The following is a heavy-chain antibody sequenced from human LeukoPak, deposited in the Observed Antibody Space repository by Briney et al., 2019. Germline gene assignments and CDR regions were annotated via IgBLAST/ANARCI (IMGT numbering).Heavy chain of an antibody. D-gene: IGHD3-10*01. CDR2: IYTSGST. CDR1: GGSISSCY. J-gene: IGHJ4*02. CDR3: ARGLGYYGSGSYYIDY. Sequence: PSETLSLTCTVSGGSISSCYWSWIRQPAGKGLEWIGRIYTSGSTNYNPSLKSRVTISVDTSKNQFSLKLSSVTAADTAVYYCARGLGYYGSGSYYIDYWGQGILVTVSS. V-gene: IGHV4-4*07.